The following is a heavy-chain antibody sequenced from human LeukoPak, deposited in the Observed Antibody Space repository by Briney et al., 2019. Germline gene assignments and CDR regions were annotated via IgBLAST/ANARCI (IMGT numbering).Heavy chain of an antibody. CDR3: ARGPGCSSTSCPPGWFDP. J-gene: IGHJ5*02. D-gene: IGHD2-2*01. V-gene: IGHV4-34*01. Sequence: PSETLSLTCAVSGGSFSGYYWSWIRQPPGKGLEWIGEINHSGSTNYNPSLKSRVTISVDTSKNQFSLKLSSVTAADTAVYYCARGPGCSSTSCPPGWFDPWGQGTLVIVSS. CDR2: INHSGST. CDR1: GGSFSGYY.